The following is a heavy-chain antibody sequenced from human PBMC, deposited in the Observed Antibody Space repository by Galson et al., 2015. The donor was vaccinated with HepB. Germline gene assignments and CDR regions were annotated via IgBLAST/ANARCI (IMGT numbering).Heavy chain of an antibody. CDR2: IFHTGTT. D-gene: IGHD3-16*01. Sequence: TLSLTCTVSGGSISSGGYYWSWIRQHPEKGLEWIGYIFHTGTTDYNPSLKSRLTISVDTYKNQFSLKLTTVTAADTAVYYCAKQRWGYIDCWGQGTLVTVSS. J-gene: IGHJ4*02. CDR3: AKQRWGYIDC. CDR1: GGSISSGGYY. V-gene: IGHV4-31*03.